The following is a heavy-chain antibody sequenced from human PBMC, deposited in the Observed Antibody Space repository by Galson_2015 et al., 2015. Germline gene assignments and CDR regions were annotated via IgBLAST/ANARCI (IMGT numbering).Heavy chain of an antibody. Sequence: TLSLTCTVSGGSISSGSYYWSWIRQPAGKGLEWIRRIYTSGSTNYNPSLKSRVTISVDTSKNQFSLKLSSVTAADTAVYYCASGYYLYAFDIWGQGTMVTVSS. CDR3: ASGYYLYAFDI. J-gene: IGHJ3*02. V-gene: IGHV4-61*02. D-gene: IGHD2/OR15-2a*01. CDR1: GGSISSGSYY. CDR2: IYTSGST.